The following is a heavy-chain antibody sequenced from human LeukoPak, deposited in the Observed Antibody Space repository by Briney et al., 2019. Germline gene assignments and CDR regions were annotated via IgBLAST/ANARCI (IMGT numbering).Heavy chain of an antibody. V-gene: IGHV3-7*01. CDR1: GFIFSTYW. CDR3: VRESFSRGDFN. D-gene: IGHD7-27*01. Sequence: GGSLRLSCAASGFIFSTYWMTWVRQSPGKGLEWVATIKYDGDEKFYVDSVTGRFTISRDNAKNSLYLQMNSLTAEDTAVYYCVRESFSRGDFNWGQGTLVSVSS. J-gene: IGHJ4*02. CDR2: IKYDGDEK.